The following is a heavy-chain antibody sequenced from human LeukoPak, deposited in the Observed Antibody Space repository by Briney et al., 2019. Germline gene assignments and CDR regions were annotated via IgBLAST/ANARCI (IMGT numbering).Heavy chain of an antibody. CDR3: AREGRRTRWFGEGY. D-gene: IGHD3-10*01. V-gene: IGHV1-8*01. J-gene: IGHJ4*02. CDR1: GYTFTSYD. Sequence: ASVKVSCKASGYTFTSYDINWVRQATGQGLEWMGWMNPNSGNTGYAQKFQGRVTMTRNTSISTAYMELSSLRSEDTAVYYCAREGRRTRWFGEGYWGQGTLVTVSS. CDR2: MNPNSGNT.